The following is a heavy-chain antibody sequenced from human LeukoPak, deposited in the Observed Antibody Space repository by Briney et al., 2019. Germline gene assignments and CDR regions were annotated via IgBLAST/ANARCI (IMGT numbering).Heavy chain of an antibody. CDR3: ARGDYGGNSEIDWFDP. CDR2: ISSSSSYI. Sequence: GGSLRLSCAASGFTFSSYEMNWVRQAPGKGLEWVSSISSSSSYIYYADSVKGRFTISRDNAKNSLYLQMNSLRAEDTAVYYCARGDYGGNSEIDWFDPWGQGTLVTVSS. CDR1: GFTFSSYE. V-gene: IGHV3-21*01. D-gene: IGHD4-23*01. J-gene: IGHJ5*02.